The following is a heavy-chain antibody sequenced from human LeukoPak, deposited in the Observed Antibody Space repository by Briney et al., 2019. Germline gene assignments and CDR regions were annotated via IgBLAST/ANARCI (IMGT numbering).Heavy chain of an antibody. CDR3: ARDGGDGDNSAFEI. CDR2: TRDKARNYRT. CDR1: GVTLSDHH. J-gene: IGHJ3*02. V-gene: IGHV3-72*01. D-gene: IGHD3-16*01. Sequence: GGSLRLSCAASGVTLSDHHMDWVRQAPGKGLEWVGRTRDKARNYRTEYAASVDGRFTISRDNSRNSVYLQMNSLKTEGTAVYFCARDGGDGDNSAFEIWGQGTVVTVSS.